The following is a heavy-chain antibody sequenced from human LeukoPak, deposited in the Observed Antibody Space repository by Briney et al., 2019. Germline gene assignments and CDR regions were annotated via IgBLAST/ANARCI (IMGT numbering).Heavy chain of an antibody. CDR1: GYSFTSYW. J-gene: IGHJ4*02. CDR2: IDPSDSET. D-gene: IGHD5-18*01. Sequence: GESLKISCKAAGYSFTSYWIGWVRPMPGKGLEWMGIIDPSDSETRYTPSFQGQVTISVDKSLTTADLPWNSLKASDTAMYYCARQTAMGRSGDYWGQGTLVTVSS. CDR3: ARQTAMGRSGDY. V-gene: IGHV5-51*01.